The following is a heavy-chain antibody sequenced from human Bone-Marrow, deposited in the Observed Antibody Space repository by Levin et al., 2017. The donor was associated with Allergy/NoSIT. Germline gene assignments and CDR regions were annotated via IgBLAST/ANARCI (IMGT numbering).Heavy chain of an antibody. D-gene: IGHD1-26*01. V-gene: IGHV3-23*01. Sequence: GGSLRLSCAASGFTFNYYAMNWVRQAPGKGLEWVSVITGSGCTIKYADSVKGRFTVSRDSSKNTLYLQMNSLRAEDTAVYYCAKKGSGFLSTSLYYYYGMDVWGQGTTVTVSS. CDR2: ITGSGCTI. CDR3: AKKGSGFLSTSLYYYYGMDV. J-gene: IGHJ6*02. CDR1: GFTFNYYA.